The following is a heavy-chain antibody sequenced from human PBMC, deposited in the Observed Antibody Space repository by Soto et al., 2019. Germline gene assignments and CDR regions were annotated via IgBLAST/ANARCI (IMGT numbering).Heavy chain of an antibody. CDR1: GYTFTIYA. Sequence: ASVKVSCKASGYTFTIYAMHWVLQSGLQRLDWMGWINAGNGNTKYSQKFQGRVTITRDTSASTAYMELSSLRSEDTAVYYCARGPRGMLYYYDSSGYSNFDYWGQGTLVTVSS. CDR2: INAGNGNT. J-gene: IGHJ4*02. V-gene: IGHV1-3*01. CDR3: ARGPRGMLYYYDSSGYSNFDY. D-gene: IGHD3-22*01.